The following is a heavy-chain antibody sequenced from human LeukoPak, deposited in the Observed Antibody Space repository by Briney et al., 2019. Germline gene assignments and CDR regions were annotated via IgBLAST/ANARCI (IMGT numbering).Heavy chain of an antibody. CDR2: MNPNTGRT. J-gene: IGHJ5*02. CDR1: RYTFTSYD. Sequence: ASVKVSCKASRYTFTSYDINWVREAAGQGLEWMGWMNPNTGRTGFAQKFQGRITMTRDTSISTAYMELSSLRSEDTAVYYCARGPLVRLPSSFDPWGQGTLVTVSS. D-gene: IGHD3-16*02. CDR3: ARGPLVRLPSSFDP. V-gene: IGHV1-8*01.